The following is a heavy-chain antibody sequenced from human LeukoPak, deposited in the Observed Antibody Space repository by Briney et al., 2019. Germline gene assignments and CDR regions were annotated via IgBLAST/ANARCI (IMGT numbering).Heavy chain of an antibody. D-gene: IGHD1-14*01. Sequence: PGGSLRLSCAASGFTFSSYAMSWVRQAPGKGLEWVSAISGSGGSTYYADSVKGRFTISRDNSKNTLYLQMNSLRAEDTAVYYCVKPGPRRRLFVEYFQHWGQGTLVTVSS. CDR2: ISGSGGST. CDR3: VKPGPRRRLFVEYFQH. CDR1: GFTFSSYA. V-gene: IGHV3-23*01. J-gene: IGHJ1*01.